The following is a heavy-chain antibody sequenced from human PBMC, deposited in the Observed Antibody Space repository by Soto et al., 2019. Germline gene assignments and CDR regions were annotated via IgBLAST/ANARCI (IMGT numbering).Heavy chain of an antibody. V-gene: IGHV1-69*01. D-gene: IGHD2-21*02. CDR1: EGTFSSYG. J-gene: IGHJ5*02. CDR2: IIPIYETV. CDR3: AIDLVVTAKCLDP. Sequence: QVSLVQSGAEVKKAGSSVKVSCKASEGTFSSYGISWVRQAPGQGLEGMGGIIPIYETVTYAQRFQGRLTISADESTSTAYLELCRLKPADTAVYYWAIDLVVTAKCLDPWGQGTLVTVPS.